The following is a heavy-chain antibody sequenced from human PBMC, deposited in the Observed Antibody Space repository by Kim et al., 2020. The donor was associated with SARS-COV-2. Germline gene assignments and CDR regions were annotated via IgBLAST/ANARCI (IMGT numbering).Heavy chain of an antibody. CDR3: AKDEGPIVGAFLFDY. D-gene: IGHD1-26*01. V-gene: IGHV3-33*06. J-gene: IGHJ4*02. CDR1: GFTFSSYG. Sequence: GGSLRLSCAASGFTFSSYGMHWVRQAPGKGLEWVAVIWYDGSNKYYADSVKGRFTISRDNSKNTLYLQMNSLRAEDTAVYYCAKDEGPIVGAFLFDYWGQGTLVTVSS. CDR2: IWYDGSNK.